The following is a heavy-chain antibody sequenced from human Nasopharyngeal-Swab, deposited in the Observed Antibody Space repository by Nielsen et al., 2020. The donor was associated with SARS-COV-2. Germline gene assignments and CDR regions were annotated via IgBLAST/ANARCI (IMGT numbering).Heavy chain of an antibody. J-gene: IGHJ4*02. D-gene: IGHD6-6*01. V-gene: IGHV4-61*01. Sequence: SDTLSLTCTVSGGSVSSGSYYWSWIRQPPGKGLEWIGYIYYSGSTNYNPSLKSRVTISVDTSKNQFSLKLSSVTAADTAVYYCARDHKGSSPYFDYWGQGTLVTVSS. CDR3: ARDHKGSSPYFDY. CDR2: IYYSGST. CDR1: GGSVSSGSYY.